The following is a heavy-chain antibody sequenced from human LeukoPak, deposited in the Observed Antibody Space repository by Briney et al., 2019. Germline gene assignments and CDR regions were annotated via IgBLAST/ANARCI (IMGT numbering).Heavy chain of an antibody. J-gene: IGHJ4*02. CDR2: IDTGGRTT. V-gene: IGHV3-23*01. CDR1: GFTFRSYA. CDR3: AKGRGYYDRGFQY. Sequence: GGSLRLSCAASGFTFRSYAMSWVRQAPGKGLEWVSTIDTGGRTTYYADSVKGRFTISRDNYKNMVDLQMNNLRPEDTAVYYCAKGRGYYDRGFQYWGQGTLVTVSS. D-gene: IGHD3-22*01.